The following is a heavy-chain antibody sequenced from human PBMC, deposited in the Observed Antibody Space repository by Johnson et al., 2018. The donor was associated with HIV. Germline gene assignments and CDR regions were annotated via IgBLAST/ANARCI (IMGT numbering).Heavy chain of an antibody. J-gene: IGHJ3*02. CDR1: GLSFSNFG. D-gene: IGHD1-1*01. CDR3: AKGLGTGDGFDI. V-gene: IGHV3-30*18. CDR2: ISFDGNLK. Sequence: QVQLVESGGGVVQPGKSLTLSCVGSGLSFSNFGIHWVRQAPGKGPEWVAVISFDGNLKKYADSVKGRFTISRDNSKNTLYLQMTSLRQDDTAVYYCAKGLGTGDGFDIWGQGTLVTVSS.